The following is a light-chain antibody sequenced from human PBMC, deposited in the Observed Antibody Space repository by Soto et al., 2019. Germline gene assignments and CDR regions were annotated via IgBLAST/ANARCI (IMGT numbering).Light chain of an antibody. V-gene: IGKV1D-12*01. CDR1: QGIKSW. J-gene: IGKJ5*01. CDR2: DAN. Sequence: DIQMTQSPSSVSASVGDRVIITCRASQGIKSWLAWFQQKPGNAPKLLIYDANTLQSGVPARFSGSGSGTDFILTISSLQPEDCATYYCLQADSFPIAFGQGTRLEIK. CDR3: LQADSFPIA.